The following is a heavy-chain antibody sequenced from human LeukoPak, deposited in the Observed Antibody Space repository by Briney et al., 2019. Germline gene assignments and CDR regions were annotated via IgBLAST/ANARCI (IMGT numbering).Heavy chain of an antibody. D-gene: IGHD3-10*01. V-gene: IGHV3-7*01. CDR1: GFTFSYYW. Sequence: SGGSLRLSCAASGFTFSYYWMSWVRQAPGKGLEWAGNIKQDGSEKYYVDSVKGRFTISRDNAKNSLYLQMNSLRAEDTAVYYCARVRRMVRGVIMSKYFDYWGQGTLVTVSS. J-gene: IGHJ4*02. CDR2: IKQDGSEK. CDR3: ARVRRMVRGVIMSKYFDY.